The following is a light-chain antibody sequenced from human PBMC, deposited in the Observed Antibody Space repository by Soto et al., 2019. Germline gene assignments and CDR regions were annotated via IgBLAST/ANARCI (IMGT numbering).Light chain of an antibody. CDR2: GIS. CDR1: QGIGNY. CDR3: LQSSRYPWT. Sequence: DIQMTQSPSAMSASVGDRVTISCRASQGIGNYLAWFQQKPGKVPKRLTYGISSLQSGVPSRFSGSGSGTEFTLTINSLQPEDVATYYCLQSSRYPWTFGQGTKVDIK. J-gene: IGKJ1*01. V-gene: IGKV1-17*03.